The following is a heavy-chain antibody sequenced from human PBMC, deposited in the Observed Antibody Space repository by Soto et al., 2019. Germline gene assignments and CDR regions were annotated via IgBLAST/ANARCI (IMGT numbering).Heavy chain of an antibody. V-gene: IGHV1-46*01. D-gene: IGHD6-19*01. CDR1: GYTFTSYY. Sequence: ASVKVSCKASGYTFTSYYMHWVRQAPGQGLEWIGIINPSGGSTSYAQKFQGRVTMTRDTSTSTVYMELSSLRSEDTAVYYCARERAQMVTGESSGWYNAFDIWGQGTMVTVSS. J-gene: IGHJ3*02. CDR3: ARERAQMVTGESSGWYNAFDI. CDR2: INPSGGST.